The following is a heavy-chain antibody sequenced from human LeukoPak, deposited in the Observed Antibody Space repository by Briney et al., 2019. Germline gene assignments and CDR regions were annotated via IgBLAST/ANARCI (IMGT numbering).Heavy chain of an antibody. CDR3: VKARRDGYNSLGIFDY. CDR1: GFTFSSYS. CDR2: ISSSSSYI. Sequence: GGSLRLSCAASGFTFSSYSMNWVRQAPGKGLEWVSSISSSSSYIYYADSVKGRFTISRDNAKNSLYLQMNSLRVDDMALYYCVKARRDGYNSLGIFDYWGQGTLVTVSS. J-gene: IGHJ4*02. D-gene: IGHD5-24*01. V-gene: IGHV3-21*04.